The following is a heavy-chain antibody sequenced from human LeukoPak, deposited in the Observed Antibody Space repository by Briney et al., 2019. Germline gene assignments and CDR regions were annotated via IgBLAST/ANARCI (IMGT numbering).Heavy chain of an antibody. Sequence: GGTLRLSCAASGFTFSNYGMSWVRQAPGKGLEWVSTISGSGGNTYYADSVKGRFTISRDTSKNTLYLQMNSPRAEDTAVYYCAKDDRWLQFCCWGQGTLVTVSA. V-gene: IGHV3-23*01. CDR3: AKDDRWLQFCC. J-gene: IGHJ4*02. CDR1: GFTFSNYG. CDR2: ISGSGGNT. D-gene: IGHD5-24*01.